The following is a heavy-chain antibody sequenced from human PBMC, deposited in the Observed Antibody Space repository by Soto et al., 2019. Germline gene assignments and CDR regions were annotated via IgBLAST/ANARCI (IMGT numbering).Heavy chain of an antibody. V-gene: IGHV4-59*01. CDR2: IYYSGIT. D-gene: IGHD1-20*01. CDR3: ARYKSNYYYGMDV. J-gene: IGHJ6*02. Sequence: QVQLQESGPGLVKPSETLSLTCTVSGGSISSYYWSWIRQPPGKGLEWIGYIYYSGITNYNPTLQCRVTXAXDXXKNQFSLKLSSVTAADTAVYYWARYKSNYYYGMDVWGQGTTVTVSS. CDR1: GGSISSYY.